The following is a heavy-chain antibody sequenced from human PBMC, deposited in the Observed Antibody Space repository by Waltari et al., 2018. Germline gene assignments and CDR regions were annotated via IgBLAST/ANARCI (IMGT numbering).Heavy chain of an antibody. J-gene: IGHJ6*02. CDR1: GGSISSSSYY. CDR2: IYYSGST. D-gene: IGHD2-15*01. V-gene: IGHV4-39*01. Sequence: QLQLQESGPGLVKPSETLSLTCTVSGGSISSSSYYWGWIRQPPGKGLEWIGSIYYSGSTYYNPALKSRVTISVDTSKNQFSLKLSSVTAADTAVYYCRRYCSGGSCLYYYGMDVWGQGTTVTVSS. CDR3: RRYCSGGSCLYYYGMDV.